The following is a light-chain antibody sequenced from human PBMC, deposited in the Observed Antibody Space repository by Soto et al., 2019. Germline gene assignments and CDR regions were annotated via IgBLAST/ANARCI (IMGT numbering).Light chain of an antibody. V-gene: IGKV3-20*01. J-gene: IGKJ3*01. CDR1: QSVSSSY. CDR3: KTYNSAPYT. Sequence: EIVLTQSPGTLSLSPGERATLSCRASQSVSSSYLAWYQQKPGQAPRLLIYGASSRATGIPDRFSGSGSGTDFTLTIRSLQPEDLATYYCKTYNSAPYTFGPGTKVDI. CDR2: GAS.